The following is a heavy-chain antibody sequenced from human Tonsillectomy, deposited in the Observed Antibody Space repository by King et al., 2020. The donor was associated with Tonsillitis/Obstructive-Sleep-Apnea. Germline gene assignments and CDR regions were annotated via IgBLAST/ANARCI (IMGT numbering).Heavy chain of an antibody. J-gene: IGHJ4*02. CDR1: GGTFSSYA. CDR3: ARDRFSEARGFDY. CDR2: IIPIFGTA. Sequence: QLVQSGAEVKKPGSSVKVSCKASGGTFSSYAISWVRQAPGQGLEWMGGIIPIFGTANYAQKFQGRVTITADETTSTASMALSSLRSEDTAVYYCARDRFSEARGFDYWGQGTLVTVSS. D-gene: IGHD3-10*01. V-gene: IGHV1-69*01.